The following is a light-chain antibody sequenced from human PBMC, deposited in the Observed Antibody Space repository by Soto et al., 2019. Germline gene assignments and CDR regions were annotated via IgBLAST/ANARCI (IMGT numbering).Light chain of an antibody. CDR2: GAS. V-gene: IGKV3-20*01. CDR3: QQYGDSPWT. J-gene: IGKJ1*01. Sequence: EIVLTQSPGTLSLSPGERATLSCRASQTVTSSFLAWYQRKPGQAPRLLIYGASDRATGIPDRFSGSGSGTDFTLTISRLEPEDFVVYYCQQYGDSPWTFGQGTKVEIK. CDR1: QTVTSSF.